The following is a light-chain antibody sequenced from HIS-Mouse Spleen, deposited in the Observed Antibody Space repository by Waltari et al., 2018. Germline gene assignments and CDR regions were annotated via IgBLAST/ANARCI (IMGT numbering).Light chain of an antibody. V-gene: IGKV1-13*02. Sequence: AIQLTQSPSSLSASVGDRVTITCRASQGISSALAWYQQKPGKAPKLLTYDASSLESGVPSRFSGSGSGTDFTLTISSLQPEDFATYYCQQFNSYLTFGGGTKVEIK. CDR1: QGISSA. CDR2: DAS. CDR3: QQFNSYLT. J-gene: IGKJ4*01.